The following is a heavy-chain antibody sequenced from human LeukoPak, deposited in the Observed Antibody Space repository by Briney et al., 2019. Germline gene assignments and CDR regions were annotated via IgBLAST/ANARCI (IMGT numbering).Heavy chain of an antibody. J-gene: IGHJ6*03. CDR2: ISGSGGST. D-gene: IGHD2-2*01. V-gene: IGHV3-23*01. Sequence: PGGSLRLSCAASGFTLSYYWMHWVRQAPGKGLEWVSAISGSGGSTYYADSVKGRFTISRDNSKNTLYLQMNSLRAEDRAVYYCANQPIVVVPAAMQNYYYYYMDVWGKGTTVTVSS. CDR3: ANQPIVVVPAAMQNYYYYYMDV. CDR1: GFTLSYYW.